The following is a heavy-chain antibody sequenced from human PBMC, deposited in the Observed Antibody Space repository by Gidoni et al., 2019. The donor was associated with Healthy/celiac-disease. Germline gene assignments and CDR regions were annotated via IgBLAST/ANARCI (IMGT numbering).Heavy chain of an antibody. CDR1: GFTFSSYW. CDR2: INSDGSST. V-gene: IGHV3-74*01. Sequence: EVQLVESGGGLVQPGGSLRLSCAASGFTFSSYWMHWVRQAPGKGLVWFSRINSDGSSTSYADSVKGRFTISRDNAKNTLYLQMNSLRAEDTAVYYCARDRGSSSWYPNWFDPWGQGTLVTVSS. CDR3: ARDRGSSSWYPNWFDP. D-gene: IGHD6-13*01. J-gene: IGHJ5*02.